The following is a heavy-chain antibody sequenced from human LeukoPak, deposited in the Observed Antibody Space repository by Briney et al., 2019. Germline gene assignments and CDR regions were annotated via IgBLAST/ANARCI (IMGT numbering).Heavy chain of an antibody. CDR1: GFTFSSYS. CDR3: ARDLLGAFDY. CDR2: ISSSSSYI. J-gene: IGHJ4*02. Sequence: GGSLRLSCAASGFTFSSYSMNWVRQAPGRGLEWVSSISSSSSYIYYADSVKGRFTISRDNAKNSLYLQMNSLRAEDTAVYYCARDLLGAFDYWGQGTLVTVSS. V-gene: IGHV3-21*01. D-gene: IGHD3-16*01.